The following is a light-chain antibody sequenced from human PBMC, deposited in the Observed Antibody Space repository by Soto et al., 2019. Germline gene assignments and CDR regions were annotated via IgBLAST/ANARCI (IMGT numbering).Light chain of an antibody. V-gene: IGLV2-14*01. CDR1: NSDIGGYNS. CDR3: SSYTSSSTWV. CDR2: GVT. Sequence: QSALTQPASVSGSPGQSITISCTGSNSDIGGYNSVSWYQQHPGKAPKLLIFGVTNRPSGVSDRFSGSKSGNTASLTISGLQTEDEADYYCSSYTSSSTWVFGGGTKLTVL. J-gene: IGLJ3*02.